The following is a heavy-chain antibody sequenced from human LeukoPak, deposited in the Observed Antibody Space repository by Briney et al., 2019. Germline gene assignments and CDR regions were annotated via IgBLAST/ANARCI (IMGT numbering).Heavy chain of an antibody. J-gene: IGHJ4*02. CDR3: AKGNNGCYDS. CDR1: GFTFSNYA. D-gene: IGHD2-15*01. Sequence: GGSLRLSCAASGFTFSNYAMSWVRQAPGKGLEWVSSIRGNGGYTYHADSVKGRFTISRDNSKNTLYMQMNSLRAEDTAVYYCAKGNNGCYDSWGQGTLVTVSS. CDR2: IRGNGGYT. V-gene: IGHV3-23*01.